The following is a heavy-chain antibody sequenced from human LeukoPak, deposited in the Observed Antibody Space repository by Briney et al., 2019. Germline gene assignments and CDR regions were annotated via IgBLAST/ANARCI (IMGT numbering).Heavy chain of an antibody. V-gene: IGHV3-7*01. CDR3: ARAFLGDGDPPVGAFDI. Sequence: GGSLRLSCAASGFTFSDYYMSWIRQAPGKGLEWVANIKQDGSEKYYVDSVKGRFTISRDNAKNSLYLQMNSLRAEDTAVYYCARAFLGDGDPPVGAFDIWGQGTMVTVSS. J-gene: IGHJ3*02. CDR2: IKQDGSEK. CDR1: GFTFSDYY. D-gene: IGHD3-16*01.